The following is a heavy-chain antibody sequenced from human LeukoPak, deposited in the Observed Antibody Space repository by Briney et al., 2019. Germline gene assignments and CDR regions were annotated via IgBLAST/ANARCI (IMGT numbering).Heavy chain of an antibody. CDR1: GGSISSGSYY. CDR3: ARSSGWYSSLDY. J-gene: IGHJ4*02. Sequence: SETLSLTCTVSGGSISSGSYYWSWIRQPAGKGLEWIGRIYTSGSTNYNPSLESRVTISVDTSKNQFSLKLSSVTAADTAVYYCARSSGWYSSLDYWGQGTLVTVSS. V-gene: IGHV4-61*02. CDR2: IYTSGST. D-gene: IGHD6-19*01.